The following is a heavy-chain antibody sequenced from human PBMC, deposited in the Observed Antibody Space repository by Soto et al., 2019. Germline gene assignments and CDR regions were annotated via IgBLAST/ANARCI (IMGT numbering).Heavy chain of an antibody. Sequence: QVQLVQSGAEVKKPGSSVKVSCKASGGTFSSYATSWVRQAPGQGLEWMGGIIPIFGTANYAQKFQGRVTITADESTSTAYMELSSLRSEDTAVYYCALGYCSGGSCSYYGMDVWGQGTTVTVSS. CDR1: GGTFSSYA. V-gene: IGHV1-69*01. D-gene: IGHD2-15*01. CDR2: IIPIFGTA. CDR3: ALGYCSGGSCSYYGMDV. J-gene: IGHJ6*02.